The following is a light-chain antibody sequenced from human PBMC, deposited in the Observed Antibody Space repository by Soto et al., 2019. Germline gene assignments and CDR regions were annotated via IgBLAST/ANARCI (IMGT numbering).Light chain of an antibody. CDR2: DVS. CDR1: QSVSNTS. Sequence: EIVLTQSPATLSLSPGESATLSCRASQSVSNTSLTWLQHKPGQAPRLLIYDVSNRATGIPARFSGSGSGTDFTLPISSLEPEDFAVYYCHQRNSWPRTFGQGTKLEMK. CDR3: HQRNSWPRT. J-gene: IGKJ2*01. V-gene: IGKV3-11*01.